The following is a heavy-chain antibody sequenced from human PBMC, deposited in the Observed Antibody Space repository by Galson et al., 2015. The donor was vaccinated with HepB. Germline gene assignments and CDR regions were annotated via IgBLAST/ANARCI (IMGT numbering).Heavy chain of an antibody. CDR2: IMPMFGTT. CDR1: GASLSRYD. Sequence: SVKVSCKASGASLSRYDVSWVRQAPGQGLEWMGGIMPMFGTTNYAQKFQGRVTITADESTSTAYMELSSLTSEDTAVYYCARARRFLEWLSSDHYYMDVWGEGTTVTISS. CDR3: ARARRFLEWLSSDHYYMDV. D-gene: IGHD3-3*01. V-gene: IGHV1-69*13. J-gene: IGHJ6*03.